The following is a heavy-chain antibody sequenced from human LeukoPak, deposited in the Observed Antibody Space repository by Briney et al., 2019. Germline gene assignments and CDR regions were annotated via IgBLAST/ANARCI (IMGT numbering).Heavy chain of an antibody. CDR2: FSSSTTII. V-gene: IGHV3-48*04. CDR1: GFTVSSNY. CDR3: LTIVETTIDAFDI. Sequence: GGSLRLSCAASGFTVSSNYMSWVRQAPGKGLEWVSYFSSSTTIIYYADSVKGRFTISRDNAKNSLYLQMNSLRADDTAVYYCLTIVETTIDAFDIWGQGTMVTVSS. J-gene: IGHJ3*02. D-gene: IGHD1-26*01.